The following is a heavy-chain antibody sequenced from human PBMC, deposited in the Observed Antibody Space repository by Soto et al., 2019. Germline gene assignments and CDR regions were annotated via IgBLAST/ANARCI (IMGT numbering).Heavy chain of an antibody. CDR2: ISAYNGNT. J-gene: IGHJ4*02. D-gene: IGHD3-10*01. CDR1: GYTFTSDG. V-gene: IGHV1-18*01. CDR3: ARETMVRGVIITPAYFAY. Sequence: ASVKVSCKASGYTFTSDGISWVRQAPGQGLEWMGWISAYNGNTNYAQKLQGRVTMTTDTSTSTAYMELRSLRSDDTAVYYCARETMVRGVIITPAYFAYWGQGTLVTVSS.